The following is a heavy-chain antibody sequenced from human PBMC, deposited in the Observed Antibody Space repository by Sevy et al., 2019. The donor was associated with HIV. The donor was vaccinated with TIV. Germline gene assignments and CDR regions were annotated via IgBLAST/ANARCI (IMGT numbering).Heavy chain of an antibody. CDR3: ALELLSRAVAEYFHI. V-gene: IGHV3-30-3*01. Sequence: GGSLRLSCAASGFTFNFFSMHWVRQAPGKGLEWVATISFDGSNEHYADSVKGRFTISRDNSKHSLFLQMNSLRADDSAVYYCALELLSRAVAEYFHIWGQGTLVTVSS. D-gene: IGHD1-7*01. J-gene: IGHJ1*01. CDR2: ISFDGSNE. CDR1: GFTFNFFS.